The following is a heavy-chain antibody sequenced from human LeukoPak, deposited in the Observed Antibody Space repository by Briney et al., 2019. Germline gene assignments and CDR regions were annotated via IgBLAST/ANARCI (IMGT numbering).Heavy chain of an antibody. V-gene: IGHV3-13*01. D-gene: IGHD1-26*01. CDR2: IGTAGDT. CDR1: GFTFSSYD. CDR3: ARERVLVGTSTGMDV. Sequence: GGSLRLSCAASGFTFSSYDMHWVRQATGKGLEWVSAIGTAGDTYYPGSVKGRFTISRENAKNSLYLQMNSLRAGDTAVYYCARERVLVGTSTGMDVWGQGTTVTVSS. J-gene: IGHJ6*02.